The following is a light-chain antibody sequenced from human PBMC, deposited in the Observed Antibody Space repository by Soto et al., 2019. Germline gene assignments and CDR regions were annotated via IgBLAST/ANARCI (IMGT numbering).Light chain of an antibody. CDR2: DVT. V-gene: IGLV2-14*01. Sequence: QSALTQPASVSGSPGQSITISCTGTSSDVGGYNYVSWYQQHPGKAPKLMIYDVTNRPSGASNRFSGSKSGNTASLTISGLQADDEADYYCSSYRSGSTLVFGGGTQLTVL. J-gene: IGLJ2*01. CDR1: SSDVGGYNY. CDR3: SSYRSGSTLV.